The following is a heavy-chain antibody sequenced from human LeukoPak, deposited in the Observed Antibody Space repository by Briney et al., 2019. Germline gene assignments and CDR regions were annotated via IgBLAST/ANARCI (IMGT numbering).Heavy chain of an antibody. V-gene: IGHV5-51*01. CDR1: AYIFTSYW. CDR2: IYPGDSDT. J-gene: IGHJ5*02. D-gene: IGHD1-7*01. CDR3: ARGYNWNYLRPQRGNWFDP. Sequence: GESLKISCKGSAYIFTSYWIGWVRQMPGKGLEWMGIIYPGDSDTRYSPSFQGQVTISSDKSISTAYLQWSSLKASDTAMYYCARGYNWNYLRPQRGNWFDPWGQGTLVTVPS.